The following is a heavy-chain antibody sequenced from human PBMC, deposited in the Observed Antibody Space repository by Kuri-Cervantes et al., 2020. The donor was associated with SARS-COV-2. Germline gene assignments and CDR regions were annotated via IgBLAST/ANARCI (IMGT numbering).Heavy chain of an antibody. V-gene: IGHV4-34*01. J-gene: IGHJ3*02. CDR2: INHSGST. CDR1: GGSFSGYY. CDR3: ARAPDSFTMSGAFDI. D-gene: IGHD3-10*02. Sequence: SETLSLTCAVYGGSFSGYYWSWIRQPPGKGLEWIGEINHSGSTNYNPSLKSRVTISVDTSKNQFSLKLSSVTAADTAVYYRARAPDSFTMSGAFDIWGQGTMVTVSS.